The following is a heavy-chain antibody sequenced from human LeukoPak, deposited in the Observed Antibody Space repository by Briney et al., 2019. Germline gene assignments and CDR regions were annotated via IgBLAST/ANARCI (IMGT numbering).Heavy chain of an antibody. Sequence: PGGSLRLSCAASGFTFSSYWMSWVRQAPGKGLEWVANIKQDGSEKYYVDSVKGRFTISGDNAKNSLYLQMNSLRAEDTAVYYCAKEFTRGYSYGIDYWGQGTLVTVSS. CDR1: GFTFSSYW. V-gene: IGHV3-7*03. J-gene: IGHJ4*02. CDR2: IKQDGSEK. CDR3: AKEFTRGYSYGIDY. D-gene: IGHD5-18*01.